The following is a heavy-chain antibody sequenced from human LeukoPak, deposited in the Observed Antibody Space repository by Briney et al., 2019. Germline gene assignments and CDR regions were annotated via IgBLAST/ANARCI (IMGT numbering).Heavy chain of an antibody. D-gene: IGHD4-17*01. CDR2: IYYSGST. CDR3: AREGQYGDYARFDP. V-gene: IGHV4-59*01. CDR1: GGSISSYY. J-gene: IGHJ5*02. Sequence: SETLSLTCTVPGGSISSYYWRWIRQPPGKGLEWIGYIYYSGSTNYNPSLKSRVTISVDTSKNQFSLKLSSVTAADTAVYYCAREGQYGDYARFDPWGQGTLVTVSS.